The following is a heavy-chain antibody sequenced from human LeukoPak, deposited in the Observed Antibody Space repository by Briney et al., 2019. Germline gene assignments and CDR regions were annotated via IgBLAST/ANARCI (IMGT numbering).Heavy chain of an antibody. V-gene: IGHV1-69*06. Sequence: GASVKVSCKASGGTFSSYAISWVRQAPGQGLEWMGGIIPIFGTANYAQKFQGRVTMTEDTSTDTAYMELSSLRSEDTAVYYCATLNPSIVGATGWFDPWGQGTLVTVSS. D-gene: IGHD1-26*01. CDR1: GGTFSSYA. CDR2: IIPIFGTA. J-gene: IGHJ5*02. CDR3: ATLNPSIVGATGWFDP.